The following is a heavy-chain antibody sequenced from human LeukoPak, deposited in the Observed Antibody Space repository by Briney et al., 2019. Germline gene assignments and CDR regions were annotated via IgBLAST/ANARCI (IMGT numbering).Heavy chain of an antibody. CDR2: ITHSGST. J-gene: IGHJ4*02. CDR3: ARGDFDGSGRSLDY. CDR1: GGSFSSYY. D-gene: IGHD3-10*01. V-gene: IGHV4-34*01. Sequence: SETLSLTCAVYGGSFSSYYWTWIRQPPGKGLEWIGEITHSGSTNYNPSLKSRVTISVDTSKKQFSLKMNSVTAADTAFYYRARGDFDGSGRSLDYWGQGTLVTVSS.